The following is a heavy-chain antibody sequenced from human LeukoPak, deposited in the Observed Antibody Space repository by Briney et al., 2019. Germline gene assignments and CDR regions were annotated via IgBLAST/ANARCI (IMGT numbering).Heavy chain of an antibody. D-gene: IGHD2-15*01. CDR1: GFSFSDSW. V-gene: IGHV3-7*02. Sequence: GGSLRLSCAASGFSFSDSWMDWARQAPGKGLEWVANIKPDGSEIYYVDAVKGRFTISSDNAKNSLYLQMNSLRAEDTAVYYCTRSLDYWGQGTLVTVSS. CDR3: TRSLDY. CDR2: IKPDGSEI. J-gene: IGHJ4*02.